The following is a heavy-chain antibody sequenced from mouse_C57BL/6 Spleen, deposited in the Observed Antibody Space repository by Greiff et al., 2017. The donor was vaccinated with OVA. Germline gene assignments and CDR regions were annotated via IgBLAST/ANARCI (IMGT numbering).Heavy chain of an antibody. V-gene: IGHV1-69*01. J-gene: IGHJ1*03. D-gene: IGHD1-1*01. CDR1: GYTFTSYW. CDR2: IDPSDSYT. Sequence: QVQLQQPGAELVMPGASVKLSCKASGYTFTSYWMHWVKQRPGQGLEWIGEIDPSDSYTNYNQKFKGKSTLTVDKSSSTAYMQLSSLTSEDSAVYYCARGPYYYGSSYWYFDVWGTGTTVTVSS. CDR3: ARGPYYYGSSYWYFDV.